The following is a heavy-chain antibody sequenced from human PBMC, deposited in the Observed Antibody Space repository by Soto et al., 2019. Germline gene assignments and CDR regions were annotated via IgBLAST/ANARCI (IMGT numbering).Heavy chain of an antibody. D-gene: IGHD2-2*01. CDR1: GFTFRSYS. Sequence: GSLRLSCAASGFTFRSYSMNWVRQAPGKGLEWVSYISSSSSTIYYADSVKGRFTISRDNAKNSLYLQMNSLRAEDTAVYYCARGPNLNQYCSSTSCYYYMDVWGKGTTVTVSS. CDR3: ARGPNLNQYCSSTSCYYYMDV. CDR2: ISSSSSTI. J-gene: IGHJ6*03. V-gene: IGHV3-48*01.